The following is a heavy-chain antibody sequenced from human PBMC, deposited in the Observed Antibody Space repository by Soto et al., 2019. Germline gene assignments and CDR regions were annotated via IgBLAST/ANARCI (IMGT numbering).Heavy chain of an antibody. Sequence: PGGSLRLSCAASGFTFSSYSMNWVRQAPGKGLEWVFSVSSSSSYTYYLDSVKGRFTISRENDKNSLYLQMNSLRAGDTAVYYCARAYCSSTSCYLRGAFDIWGQGTMVTVSS. CDR3: ARAYCSSTSCYLRGAFDI. V-gene: IGHV3-21*01. CDR1: GFTFSSYS. CDR2: VSSSSSYT. D-gene: IGHD2-2*01. J-gene: IGHJ3*02.